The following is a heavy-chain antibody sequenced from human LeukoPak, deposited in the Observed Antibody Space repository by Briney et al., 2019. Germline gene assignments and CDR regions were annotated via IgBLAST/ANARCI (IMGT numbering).Heavy chain of an antibody. V-gene: IGHV3-23*01. CDR1: GFTFSNYA. J-gene: IGHJ4*02. CDR3: AKDITIFGVVIKGYFDY. CDR2: ISGSTGST. D-gene: IGHD3-3*01. Sequence: GGSLRLSCAASGFTFSNYAMSWVRQAPGKGLEWVSLISGSTGSTYYADSMKGRFTVSRDNSKNTLYLQMNSLRAEDTAVYYCAKDITIFGVVIKGYFDYWGQGTLVTVSS.